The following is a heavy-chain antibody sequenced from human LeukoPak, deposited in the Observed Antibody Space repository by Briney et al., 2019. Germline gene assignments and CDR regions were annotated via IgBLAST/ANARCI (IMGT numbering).Heavy chain of an antibody. V-gene: IGHV1-46*01. CDR1: GYTFTSYY. Sequence: ASVKVSCKASGYTFTSYYMHWVRQAPGQGLEWMGIINPSGGSTSYAQKFQGRVTMTRDMSTSTVYMELSSLRSEDTAVYYCATSYTAMAPNVYWGQGTLVTVSS. CDR2: INPSGGST. CDR3: ATSYTAMAPNVY. J-gene: IGHJ4*02. D-gene: IGHD5-18*01.